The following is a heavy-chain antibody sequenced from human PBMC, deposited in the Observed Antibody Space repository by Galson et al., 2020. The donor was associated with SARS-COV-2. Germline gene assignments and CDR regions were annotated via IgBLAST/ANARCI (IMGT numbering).Heavy chain of an antibody. D-gene: IGHD3-9*01. CDR3: AIQILTGYYSVYYFDF. CDR2: NYYTESN. J-gene: IGHJ4*02. CDR1: GGYITSRNYY. Sequence: SKTLYLTCTVSGGYITSRNYYWGWVRPPPGQGLEWIGSNYYTESNYYNPSLTSRITMFVDTSRNQFSLKLSSVTAADTAVYYCAIQILTGYYSVYYFDFWGQGTLVTFFS. V-gene: IGHV4-39*01.